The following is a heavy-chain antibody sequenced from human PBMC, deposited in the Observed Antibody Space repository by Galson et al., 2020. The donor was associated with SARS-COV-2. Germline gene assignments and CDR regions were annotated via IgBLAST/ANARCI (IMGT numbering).Heavy chain of an antibody. CDR3: ASYRRGSGWYYFDY. Sequence: ETSETLSLTCTVSGGSISSSYWSWIRQPPGTGLAWIGYVYYSGSTNYNPSLMSRITMSVDTSKNQFSLKVSSVTAADTAVYYCASYRRGSGWYYFDYWGQGNMVTVSS. CDR1: GGSISSSY. D-gene: IGHD6-19*01. J-gene: IGHJ4*02. CDR2: VYYSGST. V-gene: IGHV4-59*01.